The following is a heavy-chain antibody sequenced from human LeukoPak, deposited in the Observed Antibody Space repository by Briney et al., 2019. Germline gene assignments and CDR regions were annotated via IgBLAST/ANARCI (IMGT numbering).Heavy chain of an antibody. CDR1: GGSISSYY. CDR2: IYTSGST. Sequence: PSETLSLTCTVSGGSISSYYWSWIRQPAGKGLEWIGRIYTSGSTNYNPSLKSRVTMSVDTSKNQFSLKLSSVTAADTAVYYCARGNFWSDYPYCFDYWGQGTLVTVSS. V-gene: IGHV4-4*07. D-gene: IGHD3-3*01. CDR3: ARGNFWSDYPYCFDY. J-gene: IGHJ4*02.